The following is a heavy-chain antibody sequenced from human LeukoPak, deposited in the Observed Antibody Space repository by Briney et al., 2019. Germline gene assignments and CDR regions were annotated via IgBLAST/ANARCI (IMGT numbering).Heavy chain of an antibody. CDR2: IIPIFGTA. CDR1: GGTFSSYA. V-gene: IGHV1-69*13. CDR3: ARPRTQSTVIVVARPDAFDI. Sequence: ASVKVSCRASGGTFSSYAISWVRQAPGQGLEWMGGIIPIFGTANYAQKFQGRVTITADESTSTAYMELSSLRSEDTAVYYCARPRTQSTVIVVARPDAFDIWGQGTMVTVSS. J-gene: IGHJ3*02. D-gene: IGHD3-22*01.